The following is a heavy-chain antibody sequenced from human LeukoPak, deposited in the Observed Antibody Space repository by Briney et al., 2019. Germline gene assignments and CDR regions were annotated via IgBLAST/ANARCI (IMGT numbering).Heavy chain of an antibody. CDR1: GFTFSSYA. J-gene: IGHJ4*02. D-gene: IGHD1-26*01. CDR2: ISSSSSYI. CDR3: ARARPYSGSPLGDFDY. Sequence: GGSLRLSCAASGFTFSSYAMSWVRQAPGKGLEWVSSISSSSSYIYYADSVKGRFTISRDNAKNSLYLQMNTLRAEDTAVYYCARARPYSGSPLGDFDYWGQGTLVTVSS. V-gene: IGHV3-21*01.